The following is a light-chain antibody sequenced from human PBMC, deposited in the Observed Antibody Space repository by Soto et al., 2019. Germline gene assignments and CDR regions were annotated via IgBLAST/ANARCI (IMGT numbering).Light chain of an antibody. CDR1: SSNIGAGYD. CDR3: QSYDSSLSGGV. J-gene: IGLJ3*02. V-gene: IGLV1-40*01. CDR2: GNS. Sequence: QSVLTQPPSVSGAPGQRVTISCTGSSSNIGAGYDVHWYQQLPGTAPKLLIYGNSNRPSGVPDPFSGSKSGTSASLAITGLQAEDEADYYCQSYDSSLSGGVFGGGTKLTVL.